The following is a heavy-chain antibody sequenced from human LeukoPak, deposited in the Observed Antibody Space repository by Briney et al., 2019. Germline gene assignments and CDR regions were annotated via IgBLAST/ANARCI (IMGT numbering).Heavy chain of an antibody. J-gene: IGHJ4*02. Sequence: PSETLSLTCTVSGGYINSNNYYWGWIRQPPGRGLEWIGSIYSSGTTYYNPSVESRLTISVDTSKNQFSLNLKSMTAADTAVYHCARHGPLLTVTTGFEHWGQGILVAVSS. CDR3: ARHGPLLTVTTGFEH. V-gene: IGHV4-39*01. CDR1: GGYINSNNYY. CDR2: IYSSGTT. D-gene: IGHD4-17*01.